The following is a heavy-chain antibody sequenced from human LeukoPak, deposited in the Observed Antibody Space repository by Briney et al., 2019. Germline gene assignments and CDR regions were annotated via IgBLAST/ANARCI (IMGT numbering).Heavy chain of an antibody. J-gene: IGHJ5*01. Sequence: GESLKISCKGSGYSFTSYWIGWVRQMPGKGLEWMGILYPGDSDTRYSPSFQGQVTISADKSSSTAYLQWSILKASDTAMYYCARHHNGHLENWFDPWGQGTLVTVSS. V-gene: IGHV5-51*01. CDR2: LYPGDSDT. CDR3: ARHHNGHLENWFDP. CDR1: GYSFTSYW. D-gene: IGHD2-8*01.